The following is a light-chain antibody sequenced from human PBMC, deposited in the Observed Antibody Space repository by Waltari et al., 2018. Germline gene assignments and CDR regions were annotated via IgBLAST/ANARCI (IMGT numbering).Light chain of an antibody. CDR3: QEYDSLPVT. Sequence: DIQMTQSPSTLSASVGDRVTITCRASQSVKNNLAWYQQKPGKAPKVLIHKASRLESGVPSRFSGSGFGTDFILSISSLQPDDFATYCCQEYDSLPVTFGGGTRVEIK. CDR1: QSVKNN. V-gene: IGKV1-5*03. CDR2: KAS. J-gene: IGKJ4*01.